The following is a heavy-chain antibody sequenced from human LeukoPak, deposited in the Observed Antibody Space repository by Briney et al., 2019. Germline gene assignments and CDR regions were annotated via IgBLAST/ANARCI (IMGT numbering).Heavy chain of an antibody. D-gene: IGHD3-10*01. CDR2: MYYSGST. CDR1: GGSISRYY. V-gene: IGHV4-59*01. J-gene: IGHJ4*02. Sequence: SETLSLTCTVTGGSISRYYWSWLRQPPGKGLEGIGYMYYSGSTNYNPSLKRRVTISVDTCKRQFSLVLTSVTAADTAVYYGARVRDYYGAGSYSTFGYWGQGTLVTVSS. CDR3: ARVRDYYGAGSYSTFGY.